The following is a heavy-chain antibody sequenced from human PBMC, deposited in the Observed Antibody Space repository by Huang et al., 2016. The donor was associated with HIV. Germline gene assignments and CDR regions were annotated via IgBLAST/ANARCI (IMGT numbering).Heavy chain of an antibody. D-gene: IGHD3-16*01. Sequence: QLQLQESGPGLVKPSEILSLTCTVSGGSISSSSYYWAWIRQPPGKGLEWIASIYYSGSTYYSPALKSRVTISVDTSKNQFSLRLTSVTAADTAVYYCAYGVMSWGQGTLVTVSS. CDR1: GGSISSSSYY. CDR2: IYYSGST. J-gene: IGHJ5*02. CDR3: AYGVMS. V-gene: IGHV4-39*01.